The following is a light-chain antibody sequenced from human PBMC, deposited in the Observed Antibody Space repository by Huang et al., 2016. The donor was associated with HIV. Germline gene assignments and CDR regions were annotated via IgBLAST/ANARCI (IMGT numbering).Light chain of an antibody. J-gene: IGKJ5*01. Sequence: EIVLTQSPATLSLSPGERATLSCRASQRITSYLAWYQQKPGQPPRLLICDASNRANGNPDRCSGSGSGTDVTVTISRREPEEFAVYYCQQSVNSITFGQGTRLEMK. CDR2: DAS. CDR3: QQSVNSIT. V-gene: IGKV3-11*01. CDR1: QRITSY.